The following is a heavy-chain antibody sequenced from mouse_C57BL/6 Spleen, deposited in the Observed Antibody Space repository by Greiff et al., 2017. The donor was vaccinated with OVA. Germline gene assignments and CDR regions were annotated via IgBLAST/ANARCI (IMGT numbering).Heavy chain of an antibody. D-gene: IGHD2-4*01. J-gene: IGHJ3*01. V-gene: IGHV5-17*01. CDR2: ISSGSSTI. CDR3: APYDYSFAY. CDR1: GFTFSDYG. Sequence: EVKLMESGGGLVKPGGSLKLSCAASGFTFSDYGMHWVRQAPEKGLEWVAYISSGSSTIYYADTVKGRFTISRDNAKNTLFLQMTSLRSEDTAMYYCAPYDYSFAYWGQGTLVTVSA.